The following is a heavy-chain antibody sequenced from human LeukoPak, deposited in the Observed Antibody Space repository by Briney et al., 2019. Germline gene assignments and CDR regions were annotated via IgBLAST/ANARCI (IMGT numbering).Heavy chain of an antibody. D-gene: IGHD2-2*01. Sequence: GASVKVSCKASGYTFTSYGISWVRQAPGQGCEGMGWISAYKGNTNYAQKLQGRLTMTTDTSTSTAYMELRILRSDDTAVYYCARGLQYQLLKALGYYYMDVWGEGTTVTVSS. CDR3: ARGLQYQLLKALGYYYMDV. J-gene: IGHJ6*03. CDR1: GYTFTSYG. CDR2: ISAYKGNT. V-gene: IGHV1-18*01.